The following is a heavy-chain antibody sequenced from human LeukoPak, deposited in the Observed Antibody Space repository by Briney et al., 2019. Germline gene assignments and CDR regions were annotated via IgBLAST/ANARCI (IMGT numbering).Heavy chain of an antibody. J-gene: IGHJ4*02. CDR2: INWNGGST. CDR1: GFTFDDYG. V-gene: IGHV3-20*04. Sequence: GGSLRLSCAASGFTFDDYGMSWVRQAPGKGLEWVSGINWNGGSTGYADSVKGRFTISRDNAKNSLYLQMNSLRAEDTALYYCARGAASYYCGSGSFIDYWGQGTLVTVSS. CDR3: ARGAASYYCGSGSFIDY. D-gene: IGHD3-10*01.